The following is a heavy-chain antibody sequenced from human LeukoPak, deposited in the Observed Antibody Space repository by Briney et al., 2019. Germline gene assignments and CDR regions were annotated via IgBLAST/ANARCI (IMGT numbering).Heavy chain of an antibody. V-gene: IGHV3-15*01. Sequence: GGSLRLSCAASGFNCNSHAMNWVRQAPGKGLEWVGRIKSKTDGGTTDYAAPVKGRFTISRDDSKNTLYLQMNSLKTEDTAVYYCTTGVLGPMVRGVWGQGTLVTVSS. D-gene: IGHD3-10*01. CDR3: TTGVLGPMVRGV. CDR1: GFNCNSHA. J-gene: IGHJ4*02. CDR2: IKSKTDGGTT.